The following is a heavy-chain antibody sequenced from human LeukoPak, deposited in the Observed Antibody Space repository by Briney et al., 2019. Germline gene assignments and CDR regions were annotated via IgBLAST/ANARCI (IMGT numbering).Heavy chain of an antibody. CDR1: GYTFTSYG. Sequence: ASVKVSCKASGYTFTSYGISWVRQAPGQGLEWMGWISAYNGNTNYAQKLQGRVTMTTDTSTSTAYMELRSLRSDDTAVYYCARDRWFGELLSHYYYGMDVRGQGTTVTVSS. CDR3: ARDRWFGELLSHYYYGMDV. J-gene: IGHJ6*02. CDR2: ISAYNGNT. D-gene: IGHD3-10*01. V-gene: IGHV1-18*01.